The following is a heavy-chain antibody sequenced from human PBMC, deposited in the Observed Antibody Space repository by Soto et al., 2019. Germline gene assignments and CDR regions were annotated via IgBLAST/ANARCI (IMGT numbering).Heavy chain of an antibody. V-gene: IGHV3-21*01. CDR1: GFTFSSYS. J-gene: IGHJ3*02. Sequence: EVQLVESGGGLVKPGGSLRLSCAASGFTFSSYSMNWVRQAPGKGLEWVSSISSSSSYIYYADSVKGRFTIARDNANNSLYLQMNSLRAEDTAVYYCARSSSARFDIWGQGTMVTVSS. CDR2: ISSSSSYI. CDR3: ARSSSARFDI.